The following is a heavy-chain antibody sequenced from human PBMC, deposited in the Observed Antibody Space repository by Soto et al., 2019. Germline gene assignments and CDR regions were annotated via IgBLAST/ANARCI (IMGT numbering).Heavy chain of an antibody. J-gene: IGHJ6*02. D-gene: IGHD5-12*01. V-gene: IGHV3-53*05. CDR3: ARVGAISPPRYGAGYYYGMDV. Sequence: GGSLRLSCAASGFTVSSNYMSWVRQAPGKGLEWISIIYSAGNTYYADSVKGRVAITADESTSTAYMELSSLRSEDTAVYYCARVGAISPPRYGAGYYYGMDVWGQGTTVT. CDR2: IYSAGNT. CDR1: GFTVSSNY.